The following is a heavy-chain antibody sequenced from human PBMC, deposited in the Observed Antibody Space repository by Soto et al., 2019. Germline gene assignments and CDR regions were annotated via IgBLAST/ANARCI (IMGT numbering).Heavy chain of an antibody. CDR1: GFNFRNFN. V-gene: IGHV3-21*06. J-gene: IGHJ3*01. Sequence: GSLRLSCEGSGFNFRNFNMIWVRQAPGKGLEWVSSVSGSSSYIYYADSVKGRFTVSRDNANNLVFLQMNGLRPEDTAMYYCARDLRGHYGPWGQGTMVTVSS. D-gene: IGHD4-17*01. CDR3: ARDLRGHYGP. CDR2: VSGSSSYI.